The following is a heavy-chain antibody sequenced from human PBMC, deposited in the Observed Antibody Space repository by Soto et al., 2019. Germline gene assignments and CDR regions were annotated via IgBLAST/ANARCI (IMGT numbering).Heavy chain of an antibody. Sequence: PGESLKISCKGSGYSFSTYWIGWVRQMPGKGLEWMGNLYPSDSNSRYSPSFQGQVTMSADKSLSIVYLQWSSLKASDTAMYFCARHVNVGGNVAAFDIWGQGTMVTVSS. CDR1: GYSFSTYW. CDR2: LYPSDSNS. D-gene: IGHD3-10*01. V-gene: IGHV5-51*01. CDR3: ARHVNVGGNVAAFDI. J-gene: IGHJ3*02.